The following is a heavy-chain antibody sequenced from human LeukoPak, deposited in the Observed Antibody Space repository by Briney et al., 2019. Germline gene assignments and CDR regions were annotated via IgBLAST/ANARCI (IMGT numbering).Heavy chain of an antibody. V-gene: IGHV3-7*01. J-gene: IGHJ4*02. CDR2: IKQDGSEK. CDR1: GFTFSSYG. CDR3: ARDHSSGYYGY. Sequence: GGSLRLSCAASGFTFSSYGMSWVRHAPGKGLEWVANIKQDGSEKYYVDSVKGRFTISRDNAKNSLYLQMNSLRAEDTAVYYCARDHSSGYYGYWGQGTLVTVSS. D-gene: IGHD3-22*01.